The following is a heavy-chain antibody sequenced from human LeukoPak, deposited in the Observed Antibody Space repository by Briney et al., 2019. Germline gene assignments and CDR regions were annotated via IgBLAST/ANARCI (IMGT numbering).Heavy chain of an antibody. J-gene: IGHJ4*02. D-gene: IGHD3-9*01. Sequence: PGGSLRLSCAASGFTFSSYWMHWVRQAPGKGLEWVSYISSSSSSYTNYADSVKGRFTISRDNAKNSLYLQMNSLRAEDTAVYSCARSYYDILTGYYPGGSVDYWGQGTLVTVSS. CDR3: ARSYYDILTGYYPGGSVDY. V-gene: IGHV3-11*03. CDR2: ISSSSSSYT. CDR1: GFTFSSYW.